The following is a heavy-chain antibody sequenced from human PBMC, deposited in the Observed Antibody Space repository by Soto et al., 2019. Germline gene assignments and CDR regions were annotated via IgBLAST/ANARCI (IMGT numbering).Heavy chain of an antibody. CDR3: AGYSGYERNWFDP. J-gene: IGHJ5*02. D-gene: IGHD5-12*01. CDR1: GYTFTSYD. Sequence: ASLKVSCKASGYTFTSYDINWVRQATGQGLEWMGWMNPNSGNTGYAQKFQGRVTMTRNTSISTAYMELSSLRSEDTAMYYCAGYSGYERNWFDPWGQGTLVTVSS. V-gene: IGHV1-8*01. CDR2: MNPNSGNT.